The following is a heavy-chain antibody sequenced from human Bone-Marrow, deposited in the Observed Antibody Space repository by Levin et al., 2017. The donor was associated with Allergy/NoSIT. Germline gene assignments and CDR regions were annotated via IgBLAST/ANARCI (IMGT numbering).Heavy chain of an antibody. Sequence: SVKVSCKASGFTFTSSAVQWVRQARGQRLEWIGWIVVGSGNTNYAQKFQERVTITRDMSTSTAYMELSSLRSEDTAVYYCAADQNNMVRGVIIKRAWAFDIWGQGTMVTVSS. CDR1: GFTFTSSA. CDR2: IVVGSGNT. CDR3: AADQNNMVRGVIIKRAWAFDI. D-gene: IGHD3-10*01. J-gene: IGHJ3*02. V-gene: IGHV1-58*01.